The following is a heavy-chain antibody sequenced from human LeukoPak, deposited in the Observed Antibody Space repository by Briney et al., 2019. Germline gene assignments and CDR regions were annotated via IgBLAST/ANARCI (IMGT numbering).Heavy chain of an antibody. D-gene: IGHD3-22*01. Sequence: SETLSLTCTVSGGSIRSGSHYWAWIRQPPGKGLEWIGSIYYSGSTYYNPSLENRVTISIDTPKNHFSLKLSSLSAADTSVYYCAKRDDSGGNLVDLWGQGTLVTVS. V-gene: IGHV4-39*02. CDR1: GGSIRSGSHY. J-gene: IGHJ4*02. CDR2: IYYSGST. CDR3: AKRDDSGGNLVDL.